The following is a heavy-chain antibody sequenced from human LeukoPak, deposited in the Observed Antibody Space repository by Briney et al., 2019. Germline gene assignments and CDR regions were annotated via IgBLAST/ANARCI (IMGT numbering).Heavy chain of an antibody. D-gene: IGHD3-10*01. V-gene: IGHV3-33*01. Sequence: GRSLRLSCAASGFIFSRYGMNWVRQAPGKGLEWVAVKWYDGSNKYYAESVKGRFSISRDNSKNTLYLEMNSLRDEDTAVYHCARSYYGSGSNYFYGLDVWGQGTTVTVSS. CDR1: GFIFSRYG. CDR2: KWYDGSNK. CDR3: ARSYYGSGSNYFYGLDV. J-gene: IGHJ6*02.